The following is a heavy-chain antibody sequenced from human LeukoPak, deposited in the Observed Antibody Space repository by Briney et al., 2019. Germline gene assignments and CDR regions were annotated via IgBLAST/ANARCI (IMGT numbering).Heavy chain of an antibody. Sequence: SETLSLTCTVSGGSISSYYWSWIRQPPGKGLEWIGEINHSGSTNYNPSLKSRVTISVDTSKNQFSLKLSSVTAADTAVYYCARGRRSSWELSFGGRNYYGMDVWGQGTTVTVSS. CDR3: ARGRRSSWELSFGGRNYYGMDV. J-gene: IGHJ6*02. CDR1: GGSISSYY. V-gene: IGHV4-34*01. D-gene: IGHD3-16*02. CDR2: INHSGST.